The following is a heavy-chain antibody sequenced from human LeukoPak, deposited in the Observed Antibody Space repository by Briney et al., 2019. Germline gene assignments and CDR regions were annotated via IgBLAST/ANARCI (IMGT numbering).Heavy chain of an antibody. CDR3: ARANVVVVANEVWFDP. CDR1: GDSISSYY. V-gene: IGHV4-59*01. J-gene: IGHJ5*02. D-gene: IGHD2-2*01. Sequence: KSSETLSLTCTVSGDSISSYYWSWIRQPPGKGLEWIGYIYDSGSTNYNSSLKSRVTISVDTSKNQFSLKLSSVTAADTAVYYCARANVVVVANEVWFDPWGQGTLVTVSS. CDR2: IYDSGST.